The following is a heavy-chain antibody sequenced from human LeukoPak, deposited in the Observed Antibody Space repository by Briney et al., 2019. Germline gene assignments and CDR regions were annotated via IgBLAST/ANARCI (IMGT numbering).Heavy chain of an antibody. J-gene: IGHJ5*02. V-gene: IGHV3-23*01. CDR2: ISGSGGST. CDR1: GFTFSSYA. Sequence: GGSLRLSCAASGFTFSSYAMSWVRQAPGKGLEWVSAISGSGGSTYYADSVKGRFTISRDNSKNTLYLQMNSLRAEDTAVYYCAKVRSGSSWYSRSPFDPWGQGTLVSVSS. CDR3: AKVRSGSSWYSRSPFDP. D-gene: IGHD6-13*01.